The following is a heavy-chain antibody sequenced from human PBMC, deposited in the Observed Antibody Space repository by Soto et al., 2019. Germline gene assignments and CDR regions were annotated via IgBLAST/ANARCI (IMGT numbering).Heavy chain of an antibody. V-gene: IGHV5-51*01. CDR2: IYPGDSDT. CDR1: GYSFPSYW. CDR3: ARSSAPSHYSYCYGMDV. D-gene: IGHD6-6*01. Sequence: GESLKISCKGSGYSFPSYWIGWVRQMPGKGLEWMGIIYPGDSDTRYSPSFQGQVTISADKSISTAYLQWSSLKASDTAMYYCARSSAPSHYSYCYGMDVSGHGTTVTVSS. J-gene: IGHJ6*02.